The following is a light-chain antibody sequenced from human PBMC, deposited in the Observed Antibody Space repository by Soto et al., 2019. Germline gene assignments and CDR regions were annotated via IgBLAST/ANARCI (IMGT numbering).Light chain of an antibody. CDR2: AAI. CDR1: QNILTY. J-gene: IGKJ2*01. CDR3: QQSYSAPLT. V-gene: IGKV1-39*01. Sequence: DIQMTQSPSSLSASVGDRVTITCRASQNILTYLNWYQQRPGKAPKFLIYAAISVGDGVPSRFSGSESGTEFNLTINNLQPEDSAIYYCQQSYSAPLTFGQGTNLEIK.